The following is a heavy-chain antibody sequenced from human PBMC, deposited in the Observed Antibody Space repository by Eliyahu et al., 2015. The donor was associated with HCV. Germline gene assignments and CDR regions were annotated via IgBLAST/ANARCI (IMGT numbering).Heavy chain of an antibody. CDR1: XGSPSSXY. Sequence: QVQLQESGPGLVKPSETLSLXCXXPXGSPSSXYWSWIRQPPEKGLEWXGHVYYTGSPNYNPSFKSRVTISLDTSKNQFFLKLNSVTAADTAVYYCARWGYDSGSSGAFDIWGQGTMVTISS. CDR2: VYYTGSP. J-gene: IGHJ3*02. D-gene: IGHD3-10*01. V-gene: IGHV4-59*11. CDR3: ARWGYDSGSSGAFDI.